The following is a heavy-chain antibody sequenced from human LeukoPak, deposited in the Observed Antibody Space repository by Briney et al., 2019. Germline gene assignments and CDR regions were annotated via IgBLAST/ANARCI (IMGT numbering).Heavy chain of an antibody. CDR2: ISSRGDTI. J-gene: IGHJ3*02. CDR3: AKVSVAGAFDI. CDR1: GFTFSDYY. Sequence: GGSLRLSCAASGFTFSDYYMSWIRQAPGKGLEWVSYISSRGDTIYYTDSVKGRFTISRDNAKNSLYLQMNSLRAEDMALYYCAKVSVAGAFDIWGQGTMVTVSS. V-gene: IGHV3-11*01. D-gene: IGHD6-19*01.